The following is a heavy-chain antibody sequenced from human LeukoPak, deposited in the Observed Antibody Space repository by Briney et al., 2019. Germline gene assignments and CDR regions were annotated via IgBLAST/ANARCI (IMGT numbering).Heavy chain of an antibody. Sequence: ASVKVSCKASGYTFTSYGISWVRQAPGQGLEWMGWINAGNGNTKYSQKFQGRVTITRDTSASTAYMELSSLRSEDTAVYYCARAVALREWELLRYWGQGTLVTVSS. J-gene: IGHJ4*02. CDR1: GYTFTSYG. CDR2: INAGNGNT. V-gene: IGHV1-3*01. CDR3: ARAVALREWELLRY. D-gene: IGHD1-26*01.